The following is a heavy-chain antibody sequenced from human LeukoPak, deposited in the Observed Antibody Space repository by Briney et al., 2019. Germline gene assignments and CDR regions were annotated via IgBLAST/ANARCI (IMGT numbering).Heavy chain of an antibody. CDR1: GGTFSSYA. CDR3: ARDNKPTVTFTPTSFDP. Sequence: SVKVSCKASGGTFSSYAISWVRQAPGQGLEWMGGIIPIFGTANYAQKFQGRVTITADKSTSTAYMELSSLRSEDTAVYYCARDNKPTVTFTPTSFDPWGQGTLVTVSS. CDR2: IIPIFGTA. D-gene: IGHD4-17*01. V-gene: IGHV1-69*06. J-gene: IGHJ5*02.